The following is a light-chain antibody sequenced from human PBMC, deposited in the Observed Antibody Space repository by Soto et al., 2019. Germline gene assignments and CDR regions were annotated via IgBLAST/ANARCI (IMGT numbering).Light chain of an antibody. CDR2: EVS. V-gene: IGKV2D-29*02. Sequence: DFVMTQTPLALSVAPGQPASISCKSSQSLLHIAGETFLFWYLQMPGQSPQLLIYEVSTRVSGVPDRFSGSGSGTDFTPEISRVETDDVGIYYCMQSTQLPPTFGHGTRLEIK. CDR1: QSLLHIAGETF. CDR3: MQSTQLPPT. J-gene: IGKJ5*01.